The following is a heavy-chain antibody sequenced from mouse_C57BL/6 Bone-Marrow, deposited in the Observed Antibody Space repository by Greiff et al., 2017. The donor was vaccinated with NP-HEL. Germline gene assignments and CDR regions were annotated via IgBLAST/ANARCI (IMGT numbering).Heavy chain of an antibody. CDR2: IHPNSGST. CDR1: GYTFTSYW. D-gene: IGHD1-1*01. V-gene: IGHV1-64*01. CDR3: ARGITTVVANFPYYYAMDY. Sequence: QVQLQQPGAELVKPGASVKLSCKASGYTFTSYWMHWVKQRPGQGLEWIGMIHPNSGSTNYNEKFKSKATLTVDKSSSTAYMQLSSLTSEDSAVYYCARGITTVVANFPYYYAMDYWGQGTSVTVSS. J-gene: IGHJ4*01.